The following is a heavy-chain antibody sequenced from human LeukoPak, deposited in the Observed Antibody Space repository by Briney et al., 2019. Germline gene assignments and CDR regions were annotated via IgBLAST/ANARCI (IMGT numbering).Heavy chain of an antibody. CDR1: GFTFSSYA. Sequence: GGSLRLSCAASGFTFSSYAIHWVRQAPGKGLEWVAVISYDGSNKYYADSVKGRFTISRDNSKNTLYLQMNSLRPEDTAVYYCVRGPEFLEWLLFDYWGQGTLVTVSS. J-gene: IGHJ4*02. CDR2: ISYDGSNK. V-gene: IGHV3-30-3*01. D-gene: IGHD3-3*01. CDR3: VRGPEFLEWLLFDY.